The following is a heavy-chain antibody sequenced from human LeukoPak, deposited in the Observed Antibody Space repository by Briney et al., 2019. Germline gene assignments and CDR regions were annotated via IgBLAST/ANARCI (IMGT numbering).Heavy chain of an antibody. Sequence: AGGSLRLSCVVSGFIFSSYGMHWVRQAPGKGLEWVTMISYDGTNASYADSVKGRFTISRDNAKNSLYLQMNSLRAEDTAVYYCARVHTMVRGVISRYYIDYWGQGTLVTVSS. CDR2: ISYDGTNA. V-gene: IGHV3-30*03. CDR1: GFIFSSYG. D-gene: IGHD3-10*01. CDR3: ARVHTMVRGVISRYYIDY. J-gene: IGHJ4*02.